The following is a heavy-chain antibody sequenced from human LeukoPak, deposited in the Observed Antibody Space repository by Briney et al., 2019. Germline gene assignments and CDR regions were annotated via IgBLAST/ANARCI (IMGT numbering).Heavy chain of an antibody. CDR3: ARVRYDSSGTPPHY. Sequence: PGGSLRLSCAASGFTFSDYYMSWIRQAPGKGLEWVSYISSSGSTIYYADSVKGRFTISRDNAKNSLYLQMNSLRAEDTAVYYWARVRYDSSGTPPHYWGQGTLVTVSS. J-gene: IGHJ4*02. CDR1: GFTFSDYY. CDR2: ISSSGSTI. V-gene: IGHV3-11*01. D-gene: IGHD3-22*01.